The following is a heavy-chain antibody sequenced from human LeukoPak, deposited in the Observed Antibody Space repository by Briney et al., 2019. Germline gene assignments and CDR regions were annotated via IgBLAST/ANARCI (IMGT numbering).Heavy chain of an antibody. Sequence: ASVKVSCKASGYTFTGYSMHWVRQAPGQGLEWMGRINPNSGVTNYAQKSQGRVTMTRDTSINTAYMGLNRLRSDDTAMYYCARDLDGSRFDYWGQGTLVTVSS. CDR2: INPNSGVT. V-gene: IGHV1-2*06. CDR1: GYTFTGYS. CDR3: ARDLDGSRFDY. J-gene: IGHJ4*02. D-gene: IGHD1-26*01.